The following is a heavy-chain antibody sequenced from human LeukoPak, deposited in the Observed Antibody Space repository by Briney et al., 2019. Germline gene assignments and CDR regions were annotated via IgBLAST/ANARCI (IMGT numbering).Heavy chain of an antibody. CDR2: ISGSGGST. CDR3: ARVVPAAMSPSSYYDYGMDV. D-gene: IGHD2-2*01. J-gene: IGHJ6*02. V-gene: IGHV3-23*01. Sequence: PRGSLRLSCAASGFTFSSYAMSWVRQAPGKGLEWVSAISGSGGSTYYADSVKGRFTISRDNSKNTLYLQMNSLRAEDTAVYYCARVVPAAMSPSSYYDYGMDVWGQGTTVTVSS. CDR1: GFTFSSYA.